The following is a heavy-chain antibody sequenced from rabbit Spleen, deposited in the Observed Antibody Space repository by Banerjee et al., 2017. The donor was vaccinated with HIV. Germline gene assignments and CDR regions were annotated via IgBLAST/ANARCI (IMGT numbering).Heavy chain of an antibody. V-gene: IGHV1S39*01. CDR1: GFTLSSYYM. J-gene: IGHJ4*01. Sequence: QEHLKESGGGLVQPGGSLKLSCKASGFTLSSYYMNWVRQAPGKGLEWIGYIDPVFGITYYANWVNGRFSISKTSSTTVTLQMTRLTAADTATYSCARGYSYGYPGYAYGTSYFNLWGPGTLVTVS. CDR3: ARGYSYGYPGYAYGTSYFNL. CDR2: IDPVFGIT. D-gene: IGHD6-1*01.